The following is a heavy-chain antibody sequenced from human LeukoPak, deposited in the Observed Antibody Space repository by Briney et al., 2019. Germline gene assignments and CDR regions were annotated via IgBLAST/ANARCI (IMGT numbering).Heavy chain of an antibody. CDR1: GYTFPSYA. CDR2: ISTYNGDT. D-gene: IGHD6-6*01. CDR3: ARFVDRYYYYYMDV. Sequence: ASVKVSCKTSGYTFPSYAISWVRQAPGQGLEWMGWISTYNGDTHYAQKLQGRVTMTTDTSTGTAYMELRRLRSDDTAVYYCARFVDRYYYYYMDVWAKGTTVTVSS. V-gene: IGHV1-18*01. J-gene: IGHJ6*03.